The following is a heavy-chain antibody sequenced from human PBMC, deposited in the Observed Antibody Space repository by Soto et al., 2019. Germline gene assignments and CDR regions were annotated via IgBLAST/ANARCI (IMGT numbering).Heavy chain of an antibody. Sequence: GSLRLSCATSGFTFSNYRMNWVRQAPGRGLEWVASISGSGKDTFYRDSVKGRFTISRDNAESSLVLQMNSLTVDDTAVYHCARVHLVRTSSYYCGMDVWGPGTTVTVSS. CDR1: GFTFSNYR. CDR2: ISGSGKDT. CDR3: ARVHLVRTSSYYCGMDV. D-gene: IGHD6-6*01. V-gene: IGHV3-21*06. J-gene: IGHJ6*02.